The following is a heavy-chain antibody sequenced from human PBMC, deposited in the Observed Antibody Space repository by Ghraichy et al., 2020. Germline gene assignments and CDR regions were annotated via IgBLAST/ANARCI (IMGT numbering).Heavy chain of an antibody. Sequence: GGSLRLSCAASGFTFSSYWMSWVRQAPGKGLEWVANIKQDGSENYYLGSVKGRFTISRDNAKNSVFLQMNNLRAEDTAVYYCARDTPATVETSPLDYWGQGTLVTVSS. CDR2: IKQDGSEN. CDR1: GFTFSSYW. CDR3: ARDTPATVETSPLDY. J-gene: IGHJ4*02. D-gene: IGHD4-23*01. V-gene: IGHV3-7*01.